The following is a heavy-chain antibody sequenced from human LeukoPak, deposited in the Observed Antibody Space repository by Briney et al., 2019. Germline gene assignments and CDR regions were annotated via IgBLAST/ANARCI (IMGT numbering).Heavy chain of an antibody. V-gene: IGHV3-33*01. J-gene: IGHJ2*01. Sequence: TGGSLRLSCAASGFTFSSYGMHWVRQAPGKGLEWVAVIWYDGSNKYYADSVKGRFTISRDNSKNTLYLQMNSLRAEDTAVYYCARDRNYRPGYSDLWGRGTLVTVSS. CDR2: IWYDGSNK. D-gene: IGHD1-7*01. CDR1: GFTFSSYG. CDR3: ARDRNYRPGYSDL.